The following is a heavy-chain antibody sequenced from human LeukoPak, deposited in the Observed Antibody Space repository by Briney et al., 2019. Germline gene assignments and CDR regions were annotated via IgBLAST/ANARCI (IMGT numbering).Heavy chain of an antibody. CDR1: GYTFPSYW. CDR2: IYPGDSDT. CDR3: ARRNGDLQEDAFDI. V-gene: IGHV5-51*01. Sequence: GDSLKISCKGSGYTFPSYWIGWVRQTPGKGLEWMGIIYPGDSDTRYSPSFQGQVTISADKSISTAYLQWSSLKASDTAMYYCARRNGDLQEDAFDIWGQGTMVTVSS. J-gene: IGHJ3*02. D-gene: IGHD4-17*01.